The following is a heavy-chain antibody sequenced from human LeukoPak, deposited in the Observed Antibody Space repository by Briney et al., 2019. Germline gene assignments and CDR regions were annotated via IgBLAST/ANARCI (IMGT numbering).Heavy chain of an antibody. Sequence: GSSVKVSCKASGGTFSSYAISWVRQAPGQGLEWMGGIIPIFGTANYAQKFQGRVTITADKSTSTAYMELRSLRSDDTAVYYCARVGAVAGTWFDPWGQGTLVTVSS. J-gene: IGHJ5*02. CDR2: IIPIFGTA. V-gene: IGHV1-69*06. CDR3: ARVGAVAGTWFDP. CDR1: GGTFSSYA. D-gene: IGHD6-19*01.